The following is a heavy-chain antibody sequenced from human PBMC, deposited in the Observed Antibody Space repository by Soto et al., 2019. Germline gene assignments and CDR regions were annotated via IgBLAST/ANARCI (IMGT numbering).Heavy chain of an antibody. V-gene: IGHV1-2*02. J-gene: IGHJ4*02. CDR2: IGPESGAT. CDR1: GYTFTGHY. CDR3: GRGRSGQIVVFY. D-gene: IGHD5-12*01. Sequence: ASVKVSCKASGYTFTGHYIHWVRQAPEQGPEWMGEIGPESGATRYAQKFQGGVTMTRDMSITTVYMELNNLSPDDTAVYYCGRGRSGQIVVFYWGQGTPVTVSS.